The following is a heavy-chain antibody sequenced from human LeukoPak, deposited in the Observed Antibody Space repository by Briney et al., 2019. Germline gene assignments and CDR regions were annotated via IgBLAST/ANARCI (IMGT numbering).Heavy chain of an antibody. CDR1: GGSISSSSYC. CDR3: ARRILSWYFDL. Sequence: SETLSLTCTVSGGSISSSSYCWGWIRQPPGKGLEWIGSIYYSGSTYYNPSLKSRVTISVDTSKNQFSLKLSSVTAADTAVYYCARRILSWYFDLWGRGTLVTVSS. CDR2: IYYSGST. V-gene: IGHV4-39*01. J-gene: IGHJ2*01. D-gene: IGHD3-3*02.